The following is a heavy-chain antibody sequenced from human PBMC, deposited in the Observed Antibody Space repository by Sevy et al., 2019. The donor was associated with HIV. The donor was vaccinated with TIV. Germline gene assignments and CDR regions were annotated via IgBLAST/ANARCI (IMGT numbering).Heavy chain of an antibody. CDR3: AREDSCSSAQWGYYYGMDV. CDR1: GFTFSSYG. CDR2: IWYEGSNK. V-gene: IGHV3-33*04. Sequence: GGYLRLSCAASGFTFSSYGMHWVRQAPGKGLERVAVIWYEGSNKYYADSVKGRFTVSRDNSKNTLYLQMNSLCAEDTAVYYCAREDSCSSAQWGYYYGMDVWGQGTTVTVSS. J-gene: IGHJ6*02. D-gene: IGHD6-6*01.